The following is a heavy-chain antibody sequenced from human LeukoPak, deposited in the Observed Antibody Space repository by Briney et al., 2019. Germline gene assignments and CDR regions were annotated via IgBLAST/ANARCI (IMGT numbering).Heavy chain of an antibody. Sequence: GASVKVSCKSSGYTFTSYAMNWVRQAPGQGLEWMGGIIPIFGTANYAQKFQGRVTITADESTSTAYMELSSLRSEDTAVYYCARASRLGCSSTSCYFGAHDAFDIWGQGTMVTVSS. V-gene: IGHV1-69*13. CDR3: ARASRLGCSSTSCYFGAHDAFDI. J-gene: IGHJ3*02. CDR2: IIPIFGTA. D-gene: IGHD2-2*01. CDR1: GYTFTSYA.